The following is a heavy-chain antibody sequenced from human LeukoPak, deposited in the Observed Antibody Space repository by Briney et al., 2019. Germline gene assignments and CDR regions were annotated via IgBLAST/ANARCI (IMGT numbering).Heavy chain of an antibody. CDR3: ANNHGSESYYNNNWFDP. V-gene: IGHV3-30*02. J-gene: IGHJ5*02. Sequence: QSGGSLRLSCAASGFTFSSYGMHWVRQAPGKGLEWVAFIRYDGSNKYYADSVKGRFTISRDNSKNTLYLQMNSLRAEDTAVYYCANNHGSESYYNNNWFDPGGQGTLVTVSS. CDR2: IRYDGSNK. D-gene: IGHD3-10*01. CDR1: GFTFSSYG.